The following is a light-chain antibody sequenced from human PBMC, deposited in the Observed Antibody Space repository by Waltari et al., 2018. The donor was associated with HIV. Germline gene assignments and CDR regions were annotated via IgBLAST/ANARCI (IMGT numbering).Light chain of an antibody. Sequence: EIVMTQSPPTLSVSPGQRVTLSCRASQSISAKVAWYQQRPGQAPRLLIYEAATRPTGIPARFSGSGSGTEFTLTISSLQSEDFATYFCQQYDSGPRGITFGQRTMLEIK. CDR2: EAA. J-gene: IGKJ2*01. CDR3: QQYDSGPRGIT. CDR1: QSISAK. V-gene: IGKV3-15*01.